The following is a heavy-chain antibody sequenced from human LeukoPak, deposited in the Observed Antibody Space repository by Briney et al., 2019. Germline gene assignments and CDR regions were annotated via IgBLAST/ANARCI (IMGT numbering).Heavy chain of an antibody. J-gene: IGHJ4*02. Sequence: GGSLRLSCAASGFTFSSSAMTWVRQAPGKGLEWASAINSGGDDTVHADSVKGRLTISRDNSKNILYLQMNSLRAEDTAKYYCTRGGSYAPLDYWGQGTLVTVSS. D-gene: IGHD1-26*01. CDR2: INSGGDDT. CDR3: TRGGSYAPLDY. CDR1: GFTFSSSA. V-gene: IGHV3-23*01.